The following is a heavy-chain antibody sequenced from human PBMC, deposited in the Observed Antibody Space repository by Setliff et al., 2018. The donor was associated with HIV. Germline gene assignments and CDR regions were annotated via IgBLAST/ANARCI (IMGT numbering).Heavy chain of an antibody. CDR1: GYTFTGYA. D-gene: IGHD3-22*01. CDR2: INAGNGNT. J-gene: IGHJ4*02. Sequence: ASVKVSCKASGYTFTGYAMHWVRQAPGQRLEWMGWINAGNGNTKYSQKFQGRVTITRDTSASTAYMELSSLRSEDTAVYYCARMTSPYYYDSSGYHYWGRGTLVTVSS. CDR3: ARMTSPYYYDSSGYHY. V-gene: IGHV1-3*01.